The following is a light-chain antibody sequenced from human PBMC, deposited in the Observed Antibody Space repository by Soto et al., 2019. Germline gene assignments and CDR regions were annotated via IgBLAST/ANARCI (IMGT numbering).Light chain of an antibody. V-gene: IGKV1-6*01. CDR3: LEDSTYPPT. CDR1: QGIGTE. CDR2: GTS. J-gene: IGKJ1*01. Sequence: AIQMTQSPSSLSASVGDRVTITCRASQGIGTELGWHQQRPGKAPRLLIYGTSTLQPGVPSRFSGSGSDTDFTLIISRLQPGDFATYYCLEDSTYPPTFGQGTKVEIK.